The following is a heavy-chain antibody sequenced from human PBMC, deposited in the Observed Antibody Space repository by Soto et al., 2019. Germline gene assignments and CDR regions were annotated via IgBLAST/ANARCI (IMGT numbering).Heavy chain of an antibody. J-gene: IGHJ3*02. CDR3: AKATATGGGAFDI. CDR1: GFICSSYD. V-gene: IGHV3-23*01. CDR2: ILVDGRT. D-gene: IGHD2-8*02. Sequence: GESLKISCQGSGFICSSYDMSWVRQAPGKGLEWVSTILVDGRTFYVDSVKGRFTISRDSSQNTVYLQMNSLTAGDTALYYCAKATATGGGAFDICGQGTMVTVSS.